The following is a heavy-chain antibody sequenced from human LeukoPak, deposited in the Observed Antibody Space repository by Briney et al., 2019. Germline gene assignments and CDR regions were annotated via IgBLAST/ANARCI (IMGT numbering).Heavy chain of an antibody. CDR1: GYSISSGYY. Sequence: PSETLSLACAVSGYSISSGYYWSWIRQPPGKGLEWIGSIYHSGSTYYNPSLKSRVTISVDTSKNQFSLKLSSVTAADTAVYYCATSTYYYGSGSPPGVDYWGQGTLVTVSS. D-gene: IGHD3-10*01. CDR2: IYHSGST. J-gene: IGHJ4*02. V-gene: IGHV4-38-2*01. CDR3: ATSTYYYGSGSPPGVDY.